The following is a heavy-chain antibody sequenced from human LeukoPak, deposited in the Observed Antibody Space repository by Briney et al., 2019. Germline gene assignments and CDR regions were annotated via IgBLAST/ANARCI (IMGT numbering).Heavy chain of an antibody. Sequence: GGSLRLSCAASGFTFSSYAMNWVRQAPGKGLEWVSAISGSAGSTNYADSVKGRFTISRDNSKNTVHLQMDSLGAEDSAVYYCAKNAGYSYGLYYFDYWGQGTLVTVSS. D-gene: IGHD5-18*01. CDR3: AKNAGYSYGLYYFDY. J-gene: IGHJ4*02. CDR1: GFTFSSYA. V-gene: IGHV3-23*01. CDR2: ISGSAGST.